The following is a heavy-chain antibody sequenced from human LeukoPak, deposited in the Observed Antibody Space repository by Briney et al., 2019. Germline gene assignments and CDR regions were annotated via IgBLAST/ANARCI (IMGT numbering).Heavy chain of an antibody. J-gene: IGHJ4*02. Sequence: GGSLRLSCAASGFTFSSYSMNWVRQAPGKGLEWVSYISSSSSTIYYADSVKGRFTISRDNAKNTLYLQMNSLRAEDTAVYYCAKRGGDTYYYGSGSYYRYFDYWGQGTLVTVSS. V-gene: IGHV3-48*01. D-gene: IGHD3-10*01. CDR2: ISSSSSTI. CDR3: AKRGGDTYYYGSGSYYRYFDY. CDR1: GFTFSSYS.